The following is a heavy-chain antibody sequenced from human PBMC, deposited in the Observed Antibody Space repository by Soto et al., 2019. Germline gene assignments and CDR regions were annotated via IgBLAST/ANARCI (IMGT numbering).Heavy chain of an antibody. J-gene: IGHJ4*02. V-gene: IGHV4-30-2*01. Sequence: SETLSLTCTVSCVSISSGGYYWSWIRQQPGKGLEWIGYMYHSGSTYYNPSLKSRVTISIDRSKNQFSLKLSSVTAADTAVYYCARSDGRYWGQGTLVTVSS. CDR3: ARSDGRY. CDR1: CVSISSGGYY. CDR2: MYHSGST.